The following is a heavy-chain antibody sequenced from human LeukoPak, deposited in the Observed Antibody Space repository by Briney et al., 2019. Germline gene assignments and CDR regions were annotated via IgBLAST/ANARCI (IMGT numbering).Heavy chain of an antibody. CDR3: ARPNHLYYDSSGYYYPGAFDI. V-gene: IGHV4-38-2*02. D-gene: IGHD3-22*01. CDR2: IYHSGST. Sequence: SETLSLTCTVSGYSISSGYYWGWIRQPPGKGLEWIGSIYHSGSTYYNPSLKSRVTISVDTSKNQFSLKLSSVTAADTAVYYCARPNHLYYDSSGYYYPGAFDIWGQGTMVTVSS. J-gene: IGHJ3*02. CDR1: GYSISSGYY.